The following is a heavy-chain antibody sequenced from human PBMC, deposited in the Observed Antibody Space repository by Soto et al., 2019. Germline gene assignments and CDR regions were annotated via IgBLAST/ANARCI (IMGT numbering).Heavy chain of an antibody. CDR3: AKDLARRVAAFDY. D-gene: IGHD2-15*01. Sequence: GGSLKLSCAASGCTFSSSGMHWVRQAPGKGLEWVAVISYDGSNKYYADSVKGRFTISRDNSKNTLYLQMNSLRAGDTAVYYCAKDLARRVAAFDYWGQGTLVTVSS. CDR1: GCTFSSSG. J-gene: IGHJ4*02. CDR2: ISYDGSNK. V-gene: IGHV3-30*18.